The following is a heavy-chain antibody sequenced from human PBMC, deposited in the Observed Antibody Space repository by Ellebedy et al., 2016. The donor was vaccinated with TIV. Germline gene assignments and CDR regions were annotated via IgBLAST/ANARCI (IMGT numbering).Heavy chain of an antibody. Sequence: PGGSLRLSCAASGFTFDDYAMHWVRQAPGKGLEWVSGISCYSGSIGYADSVKGRFTISRDNAKNSLYPQMNSLRAEDTALYYCAKSIRVVITGELGPNAFDIWGQGTMVTVSS. CDR2: ISCYSGSI. D-gene: IGHD3-22*01. CDR1: GFTFDDYA. J-gene: IGHJ3*02. V-gene: IGHV3-9*01. CDR3: AKSIRVVITGELGPNAFDI.